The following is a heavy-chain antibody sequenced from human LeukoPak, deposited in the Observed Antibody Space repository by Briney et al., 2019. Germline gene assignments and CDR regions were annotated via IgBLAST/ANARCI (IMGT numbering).Heavy chain of an antibody. V-gene: IGHV3-23*01. Sequence: GGSLRLSCAASGFTFSSYAMSWVRQAPGKGLEWVSAISGSGGSTYYADSVKGRFTISRDNAKNSLYLQMNSLRAKDTGVYYCARDVYRGSSWYAFDFWGQGTLVTVSP. CDR3: ARDVYRGSSWYAFDF. CDR2: ISGSGGST. CDR1: GFTFSSYA. J-gene: IGHJ4*02. D-gene: IGHD6-13*01.